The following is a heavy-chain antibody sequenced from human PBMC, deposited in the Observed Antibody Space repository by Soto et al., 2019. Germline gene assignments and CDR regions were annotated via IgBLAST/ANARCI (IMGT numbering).Heavy chain of an antibody. CDR3: AKDRFANGWYYFDH. CDR1: EFTFSSYS. CDR2: ISGTGGGT. V-gene: IGHV3-23*01. Sequence: EVQLLESGGGLVQPGGSLRLSCAASEFTFSSYSMSWVRQAPGRGLEWISSISGTGGGTYYADSVKGRFTISRDNSVNTLFLQMDRLRVEDTDIYFCAKDRFANGWYYFDHWGQGTLVSVS. D-gene: IGHD6-19*01. J-gene: IGHJ4*02.